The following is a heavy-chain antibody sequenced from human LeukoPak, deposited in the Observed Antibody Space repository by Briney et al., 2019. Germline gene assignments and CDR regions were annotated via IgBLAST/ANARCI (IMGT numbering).Heavy chain of an antibody. J-gene: IGHJ4*02. CDR1: GFTFSSYA. Sequence: GGSLRLSCAASGFTFSSYAMRWVRQAPGKGREWVSAISGSGGSTYYADCVKGRFTISRDNSKNTLYLQMNSLRAEDTAVYYCAKASGSTSSDHWGQGTLVTVSS. CDR3: AKASGSTSSDH. D-gene: IGHD2-2*01. V-gene: IGHV3-23*01. CDR2: ISGSGGST.